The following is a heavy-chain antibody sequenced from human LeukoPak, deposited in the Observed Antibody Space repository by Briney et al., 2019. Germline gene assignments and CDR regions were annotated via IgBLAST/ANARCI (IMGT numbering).Heavy chain of an antibody. D-gene: IGHD3-10*01. Sequence: GESLKISCKGSGYRFSTYWIGWVRPMPGKGLEWMGIIYPGDSDTRYSPSFQGQVTISADKSISTAYLQWSSLKASDTAMYYCATASLASGSGSYSNYFDYWGQGTLVTVSS. CDR3: ATASLASGSGSYSNYFDY. J-gene: IGHJ4*02. CDR1: GYRFSTYW. CDR2: IYPGDSDT. V-gene: IGHV5-51*01.